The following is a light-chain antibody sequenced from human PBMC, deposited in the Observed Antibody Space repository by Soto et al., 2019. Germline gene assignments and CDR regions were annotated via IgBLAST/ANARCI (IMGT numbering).Light chain of an antibody. V-gene: IGKV1-39*01. CDR2: GAS. Sequence: DIQMTQSPSSLSAFVGDRVTITCRASQSISRHLNWYQQKPGKAPKLLIYGASSLQSGVPSRISGSGSGTDFTLTISSLQPEDFATYYCQQSYSAPLTFGGGTKVEIK. CDR1: QSISRH. CDR3: QQSYSAPLT. J-gene: IGKJ4*01.